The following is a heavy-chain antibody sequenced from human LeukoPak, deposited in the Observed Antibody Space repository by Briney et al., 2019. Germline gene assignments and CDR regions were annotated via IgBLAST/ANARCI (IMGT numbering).Heavy chain of an antibody. Sequence: KPSETLSLTCNVSGASVSDYYWSWVRQPAGKGLEWIGRIFTTGSTDYHTSLKRGVTMTRDRSKNQLFLTLASVTAADTAVYYCVRASDSIFSYYYHMDLWGKGITVTVSS. CDR2: IFTTGST. CDR3: VRASDSIFSYYYHMDL. CDR1: GASVSDYY. V-gene: IGHV4-4*07. D-gene: IGHD2-21*01. J-gene: IGHJ6*03.